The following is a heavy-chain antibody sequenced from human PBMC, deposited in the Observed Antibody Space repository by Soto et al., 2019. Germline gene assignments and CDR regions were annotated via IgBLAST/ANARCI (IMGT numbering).Heavy chain of an antibody. CDR2: ISGDGKSI. CDR1: GFTFRKCA. D-gene: IGHD1-26*01. J-gene: IGHJ4*02. CDR3: VKAVGPTAPSSRIFDY. V-gene: IGHV3-23*01. Sequence: GGSLRLSCAASGFTFRKCAMSWVRQAPGKGLEWVSIISGDGKSIYYAESVKGRFTVSRDNSKNTLNLQMSSLRGDDTAVYYCVKAVGPTAPSSRIFDYWGQGTLVTVSS.